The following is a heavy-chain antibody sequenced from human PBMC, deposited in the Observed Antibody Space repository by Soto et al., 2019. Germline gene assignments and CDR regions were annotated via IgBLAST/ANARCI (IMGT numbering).Heavy chain of an antibody. V-gene: IGHV1-18*01. CDR3: ARVGAYCVSTSCHDY. Sequence: QVQLVQSGAEVKKPGASVKVSCKASGYTFTNYGISWVRQAPGQGLEWMGWISAYNGNTDYAQKPQGRGTMTTDTSTSTAYMELRSLRSDDTAVYYCARVGAYCVSTSCHDYWGQGTLVTVSS. J-gene: IGHJ4*02. CDR2: ISAYNGNT. CDR1: GYTFTNYG. D-gene: IGHD2-2*01.